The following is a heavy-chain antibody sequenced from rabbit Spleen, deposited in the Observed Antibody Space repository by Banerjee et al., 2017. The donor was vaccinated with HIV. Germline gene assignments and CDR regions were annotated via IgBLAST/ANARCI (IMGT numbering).Heavy chain of an antibody. CDR2: IYTGSSGDT. CDR1: GFDFNTNYY. D-gene: IGHD6-1*01. CDR3: ARGDVGYGFAYRLNL. J-gene: IGHJ4*01. V-gene: IGHV1S40*01. Sequence: QSLEESGGDLVKPGASLTLTCTASGFDFNTNYYMCWVRQAPGKGLEWIGCIYTGSSGDTYYANWAKGRSTISKTSSTTVTLQLTSLTAADTAAYFCARGDVGYGFAYRLNLWGPGTLVTVS.